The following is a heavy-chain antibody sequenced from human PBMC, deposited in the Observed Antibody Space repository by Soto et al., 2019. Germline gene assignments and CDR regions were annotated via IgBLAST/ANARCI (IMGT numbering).Heavy chain of an antibody. CDR3: ARDAWQWLVMNHWFDP. CDR1: GFTFSSYG. J-gene: IGHJ5*02. V-gene: IGHV3-33*01. D-gene: IGHD6-19*01. CDR2: IWYDGSNK. Sequence: GGSLRLSCAASGFTFSSYGMHWVRQAPGKGLEWVAVIWYDGSNKYYADSVKGRFTISRDNSKNTLYLQMNSLRAEDTAVYYCARDAWQWLVMNHWFDPWGQGTLVTVSS.